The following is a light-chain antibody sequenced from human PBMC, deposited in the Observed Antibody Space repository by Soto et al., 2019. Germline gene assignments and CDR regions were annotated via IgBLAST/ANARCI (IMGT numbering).Light chain of an antibody. Sequence: IVMTQAPRSLAVTAGEPASISCSVSESLLHSNGYNYLDWYLQKPGQSPQLLISLGSNRASGVPDRFSGSGSGTDFTLTISRVEAEDFGVYYCMQSLQTPITFGQGTRLEIK. CDR1: ESLLHSNGYNY. CDR2: LGS. J-gene: IGKJ5*01. V-gene: IGKV2-28*01. CDR3: MQSLQTPIT.